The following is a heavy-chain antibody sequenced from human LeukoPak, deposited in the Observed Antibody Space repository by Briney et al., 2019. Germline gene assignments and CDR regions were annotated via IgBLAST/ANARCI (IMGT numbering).Heavy chain of an antibody. D-gene: IGHD6-6*01. J-gene: IGHJ5*02. CDR1: GFTFSSYT. CDR2: IKQDGSQK. CDR3: AKVIAARPA. V-gene: IGHV3-7*05. Sequence: GGSLRLSCAASGFTFSSYTMTWVRQAPGKGLQWVANIKQDGSQKYYVDSVKGRFTISRDNAKNSLYLQMDSLRAEDTAVYYCAKVIAARPAWGQGTLVTVSS.